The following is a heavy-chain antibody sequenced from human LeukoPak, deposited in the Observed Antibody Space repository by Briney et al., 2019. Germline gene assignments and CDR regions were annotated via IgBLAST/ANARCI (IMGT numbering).Heavy chain of an antibody. CDR2: IYPGDSDT. V-gene: IGHV5-51*01. Sequence: GESLKISCKGSGYSFTSYWIGWVRQMPGKGLEWMGIIYPGDSDTRYSPSFQGQVTISADKSISTAYLQWSSLKASDTAMYYCARQRITFGGVIVILPPDYWGQGTLVTVSS. CDR1: GYSFTSYW. J-gene: IGHJ4*02. CDR3: ARQRITFGGVIVILPPDY. D-gene: IGHD3-16*02.